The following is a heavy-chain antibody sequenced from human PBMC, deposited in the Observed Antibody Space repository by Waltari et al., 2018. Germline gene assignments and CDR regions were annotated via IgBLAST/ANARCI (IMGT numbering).Heavy chain of an antibody. Sequence: QVQLVQSGAEVKQPGASVKVSCKASGYTFNAYALSWVRPAPGQGLEWMGWISADNGDTNYAQKFQGRVTMTTDTSTNTAYMELKNLRSDDTAVYYCAREYNYFDFWGQGSLVTVSS. V-gene: IGHV1-18*01. D-gene: IGHD1-20*01. CDR2: ISADNGDT. CDR3: AREYNYFDF. J-gene: IGHJ4*02. CDR1: GYTFNAYA.